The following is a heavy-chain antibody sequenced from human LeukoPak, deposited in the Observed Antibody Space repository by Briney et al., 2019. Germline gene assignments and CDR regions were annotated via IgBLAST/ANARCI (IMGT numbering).Heavy chain of an antibody. V-gene: IGHV3-49*04. D-gene: IGHD6-19*01. CDR2: IRSIAYGGTT. CDR3: TRDRVNSGWTHGAFDI. CDR1: GFIFRDYA. Sequence: GGSLRLSCRASGFIFRDYAMSCVRQAPGKGLEWVGFIRSIAYGGTTEYAASVKGRFTISRDNSKSIAHLQMSSVKTEDTAVYFCTRDRVNSGWTHGAFDIWGQGTMVTVSS. J-gene: IGHJ3*02.